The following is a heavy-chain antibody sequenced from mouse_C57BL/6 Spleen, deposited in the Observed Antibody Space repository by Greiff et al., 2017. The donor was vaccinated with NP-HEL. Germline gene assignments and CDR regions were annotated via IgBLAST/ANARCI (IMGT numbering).Heavy chain of an antibody. CDR3: ARGRDLLTGVDY. CDR2: IYPGDGDT. V-gene: IGHV1-80*01. J-gene: IGHJ4*01. Sequence: VKLMESGAELVKPGASVKISCKASGYAFSSYWMNWVKQRPGKGLEWIGQIYPGDGDTNYNGKFKGKATLTADKSSSTAYMQLSSLTSEDSAVYLCARGRDLLTGVDYWGQGTSVTVSS. CDR1: GYAFSSYW.